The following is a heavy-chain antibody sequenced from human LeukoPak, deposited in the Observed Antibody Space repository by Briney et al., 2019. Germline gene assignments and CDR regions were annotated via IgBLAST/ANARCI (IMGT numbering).Heavy chain of an antibody. Sequence: PGGSLRLSCAASGFSFSSYAMGWVRQAPGEGLEWVSSIKGGGGDPFYADSARGRFTISRDKSKNTLYLQLNGLRAEDTAVYFCAQGGHDFNPFYYWGQGTLVTVSS. CDR3: AQGGHDFNPFYY. J-gene: IGHJ4*02. CDR1: GFSFSSYA. CDR2: IKGGGGDP. V-gene: IGHV3-23*01. D-gene: IGHD2-21*02.